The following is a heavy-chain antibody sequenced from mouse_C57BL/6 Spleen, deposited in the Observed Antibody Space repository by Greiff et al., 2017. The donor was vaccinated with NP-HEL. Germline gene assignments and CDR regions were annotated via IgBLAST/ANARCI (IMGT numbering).Heavy chain of an antibody. CDR3: ARGGIYYGNFDY. J-gene: IGHJ2*01. Sequence: VQLQQPGAELVRPGSSVKLSCKASGYTFTSYWMHWVKQRPIQGLEWIGNIDPSDSETHYNQKFKDKATLTVDKSSSTAYMQLSSLTSEDSAVYYCARGGIYYGNFDYWGQGTTLTVSS. V-gene: IGHV1-52*01. CDR2: IDPSDSET. CDR1: GYTFTSYW. D-gene: IGHD2-1*01.